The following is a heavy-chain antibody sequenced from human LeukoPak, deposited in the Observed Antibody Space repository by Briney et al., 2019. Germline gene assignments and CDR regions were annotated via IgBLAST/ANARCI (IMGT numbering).Heavy chain of an antibody. CDR3: ARLGSSGWYYFDY. CDR2: INHSGST. D-gene: IGHD6-19*01. J-gene: IGHJ4*02. V-gene: IGHV4-34*01. Sequence: SETLSLTCAVYGGSFSGYYWSWIRQPPGKGLEWIGEINHSGSTNYNPSLKSRVTISVDTSKNQFSLKLSSVTAADTAVYYCARLGSSGWYYFDYGGQGTLVTVSS. CDR1: GGSFSGYY.